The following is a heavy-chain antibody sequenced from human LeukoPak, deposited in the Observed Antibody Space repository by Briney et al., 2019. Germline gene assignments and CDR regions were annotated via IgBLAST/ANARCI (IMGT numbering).Heavy chain of an antibody. Sequence: GGSLRLSCAASGFTFSSYSMNWVRQAPGKGLEWVAFIRYDGSNKYYVDSVKGRFTISRDNSKNTLYLQMNSLRAEDTAVYYCAKPSLYYYDTSGYYRYWYFDLWGRGTLVTVSS. J-gene: IGHJ2*01. D-gene: IGHD3-22*01. CDR2: IRYDGSNK. CDR3: AKPSLYYYDTSGYYRYWYFDL. CDR1: GFTFSSYS. V-gene: IGHV3-30*02.